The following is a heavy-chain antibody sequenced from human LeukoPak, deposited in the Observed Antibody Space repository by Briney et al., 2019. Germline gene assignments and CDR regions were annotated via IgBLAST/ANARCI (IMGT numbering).Heavy chain of an antibody. CDR2: ISAYNGNK. V-gene: IGHV1-18*01. CDR1: GYTFTSYG. CDR3: ARAFVSGKYNWFDP. J-gene: IGHJ5*02. Sequence: ASVKVSCKASGYTFTSYGISWVRQAPGQGLEWMGWISAYNGNKNYAQKLQGRVTMPTDTSTSTAYMELRSLRSDDTAVYYCARAFVSGKYNWFDPWGQGTLVTVSS. D-gene: IGHD3-16*01.